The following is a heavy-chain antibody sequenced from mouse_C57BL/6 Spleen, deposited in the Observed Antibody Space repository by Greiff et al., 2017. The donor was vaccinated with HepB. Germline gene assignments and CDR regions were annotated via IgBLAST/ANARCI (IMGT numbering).Heavy chain of an antibody. Sequence: VQLQQSGPELVKPGASVKIPCKASGYTFTDYNMDWVKQSHGKSLEWIGDINPNNGGTIYNQKFKGKATLTGDKSSSTAYMELRSLTSEDTAVYYCARSHYYGSSYLYYAMDYWGQGTSVTVSS. CDR2: INPNNGGT. D-gene: IGHD1-1*01. CDR1: GYTFTDYN. V-gene: IGHV1-18*01. CDR3: ARSHYYGSSYLYYAMDY. J-gene: IGHJ4*01.